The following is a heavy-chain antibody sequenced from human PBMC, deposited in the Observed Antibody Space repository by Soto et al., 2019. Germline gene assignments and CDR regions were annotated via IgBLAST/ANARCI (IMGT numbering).Heavy chain of an antibody. D-gene: IGHD3-22*01. Sequence: ASETLSLTCSVSGDSIRRSPYYWAWIRQSPGKGLEWIGSVYYSGTTYRNPSLRSRAALFVDTSKNQFSLKLSSVTAVDTAVYYCARVKYDDIGYYLDHWGRGTRVT. CDR1: GDSIRRSPYY. CDR2: VYYSGTT. V-gene: IGHV4-39*07. CDR3: ARVKYDDIGYYLDH. J-gene: IGHJ4*02.